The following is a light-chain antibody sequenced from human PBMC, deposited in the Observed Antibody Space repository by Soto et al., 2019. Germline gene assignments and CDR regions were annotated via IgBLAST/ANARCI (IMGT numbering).Light chain of an antibody. Sequence: EIVMTQSPATLSVSPGERVTLHCRASQSVTSNLAWYQHKPGQSPRLLIYRASTRATGIPARFSGSGSGTEFTLTISGLQSEDFALYFCQQYNNWPFSFGPGTRLEI. CDR2: RAS. CDR3: QQYNNWPFS. J-gene: IGKJ5*01. CDR1: QSVTSN. V-gene: IGKV3-15*01.